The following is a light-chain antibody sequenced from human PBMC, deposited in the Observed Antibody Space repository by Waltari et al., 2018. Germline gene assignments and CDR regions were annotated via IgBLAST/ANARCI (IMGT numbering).Light chain of an antibody. Sequence: EIVLTQSPGTLSLSPGESATLSCRTSQSLTRSLAWYQQKPGQAPRLLIYGASNRATGIPDRFSGSGSGTDFSLTISILEPEDFAVYYCQHYLRLPLTFGQGTKVEVK. CDR2: GAS. V-gene: IGKV3-20*01. CDR1: QSLTRS. J-gene: IGKJ1*01. CDR3: QHYLRLPLT.